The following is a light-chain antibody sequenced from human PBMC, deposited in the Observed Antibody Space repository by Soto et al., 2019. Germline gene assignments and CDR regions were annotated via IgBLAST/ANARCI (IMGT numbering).Light chain of an antibody. J-gene: IGKJ2*01. CDR1: QRISRW. CDR2: AAS. V-gene: IGKV1-5*03. Sequence: DIQMTQSPSTLSAFVGDRVTITCRASQRISRWSAGYQQKPGKAPKLLIYAASNLETGFPARFRGGGSGTDFTLTITCLQPDDFGSYYCQQYDNYPYSFGKETQLDIK. CDR3: QQYDNYPYS.